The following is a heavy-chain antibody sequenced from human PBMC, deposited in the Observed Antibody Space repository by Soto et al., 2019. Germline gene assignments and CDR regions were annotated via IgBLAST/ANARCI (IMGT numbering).Heavy chain of an antibody. J-gene: IGHJ4*02. CDR3: VRQRGVMTAFAYFDY. CDR2: ISGSTDTI. CDR1: GFTFKTFV. V-gene: IGHV3-48*02. Sequence: EVQLVESGGGLVQPGGSLRLSCAASGFTFKTFVMNWVRQAPGKGLEWVSYISGSTDTINFADSVRGRFTISRDNAKTSMFLQMDSLRDEDTAVYYCVRQRGVMTAFAYFDYWGQGTLVTVSS. D-gene: IGHD2-21*02.